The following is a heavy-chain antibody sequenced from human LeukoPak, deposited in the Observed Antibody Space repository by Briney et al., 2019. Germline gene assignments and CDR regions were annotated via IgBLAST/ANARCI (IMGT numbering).Heavy chain of an antibody. CDR2: IIPIFGTA. Sequence: SVKVSCKASGGTFSSYAISWVRQAPGQGLEWMGGIIPIFGTANYAQKFQGRVTITTDESTSTAYMELSSLRSEDTAVYYCALPYYDFWSGYSSMDVWGKGTTVTVSS. V-gene: IGHV1-69*05. CDR1: GGTFSSYA. D-gene: IGHD3-3*01. CDR3: ALPYYDFWSGYSSMDV. J-gene: IGHJ6*03.